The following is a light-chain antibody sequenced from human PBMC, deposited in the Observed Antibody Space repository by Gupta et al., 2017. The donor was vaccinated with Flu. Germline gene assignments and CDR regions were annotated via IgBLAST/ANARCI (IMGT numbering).Light chain of an antibody. CDR1: DLGDKY. J-gene: IGLJ1*01. V-gene: IGLV3-1*01. Sequence: SYELTQPPSVSVSPGQTASITCSGDDLGDKYIHWYQHKSGQSPVVVMFQDNNRPSGIPGRFSGSHSGTTATLTIREAQPMDEADYYCQAWDSTTFYVFGTGTKVTVL. CDR3: QAWDSTTFYV. CDR2: QDN.